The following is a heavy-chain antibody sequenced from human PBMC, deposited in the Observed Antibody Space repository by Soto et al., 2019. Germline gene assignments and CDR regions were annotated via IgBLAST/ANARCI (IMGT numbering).Heavy chain of an antibody. CDR3: AKEGLLYHMLCLHDS. CDR1: GDTFNKST. J-gene: IGHJ4*02. D-gene: IGHD2-21*01. Sequence: QVQLMQSGAEVKKPESSVKVSYKASGDTFNKSTFKWVRQALGQGLEWMGGVITFLDSTNYEQKLQDRVIINADESPSTASMDLSSPRSEDTAIYYCAKEGLLYHMLCLHDSWGQGILVSVAS. CDR2: VITFLDST. V-gene: IGHV1-69*16.